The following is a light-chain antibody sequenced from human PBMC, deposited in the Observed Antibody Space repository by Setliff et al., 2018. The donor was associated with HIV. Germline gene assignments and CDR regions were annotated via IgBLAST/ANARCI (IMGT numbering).Light chain of an antibody. V-gene: IGLV3-21*03. J-gene: IGLJ1*01. CDR3: QVWDSSSDHHV. Sequence: SYELTQAPSVSVAPGKTARITCGGNNIGSNSVHWYQQKPGQAPVLVVYDDNDRPSGIPARFSGSNSGNTATLTTSRVEAGDEADYYCQVWDSSSDHHVFGTGTKVTVL. CDR1: NIGSNS. CDR2: DDN.